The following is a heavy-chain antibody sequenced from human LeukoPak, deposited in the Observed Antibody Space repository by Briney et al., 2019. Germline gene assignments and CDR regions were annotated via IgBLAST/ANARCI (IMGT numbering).Heavy chain of an antibody. CDR1: GFTFSSHA. CDR2: IGGIGAST. V-gene: IGHV3-23*01. D-gene: IGHD6-19*01. J-gene: IGHJ5*02. Sequence: GGSLRLSCAASGFTFSSHAMNWVRQAPGKGLEWVSSIGGIGASTYYADSVKGRFTISRDNSKNTLYLQMNSLRAEDTAVYYCANFERTVAGPYNWFDPWGQRTLVTVSS. CDR3: ANFERTVAGPYNWFDP.